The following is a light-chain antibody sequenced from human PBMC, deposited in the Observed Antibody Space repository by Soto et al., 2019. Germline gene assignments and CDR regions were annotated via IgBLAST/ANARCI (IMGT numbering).Light chain of an antibody. J-gene: IGKJ1*01. CDR3: QQYNSYAWA. CDR2: KAS. V-gene: IGKV1-5*03. CDR1: QSISSW. Sequence: DIQMTQSPSTLSASVGDRVTITCRASQSISSWLAWYQQKPGKAPKLLIYKASSLESGVPSRFSGSGSGTEFPLTISSLQPDEFSTYYCQQYNSYAWAFGPGTKVEIK.